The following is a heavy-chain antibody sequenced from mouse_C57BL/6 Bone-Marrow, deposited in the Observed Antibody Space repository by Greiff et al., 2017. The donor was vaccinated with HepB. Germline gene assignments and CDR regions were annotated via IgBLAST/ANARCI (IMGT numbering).Heavy chain of an antibody. CDR3: ARRGRNPGFAY. CDR2: IHPNSGST. V-gene: IGHV1-64*01. J-gene: IGHJ1*03. Sequence: QVQLQQPGAELVKPGASVKLSCKASGYTFTSYWMHWVKQRPGQGLEWIGMIHPNSGSTNYNEKFKSKATLTVDKSSSTAYMQLSSLTSEDSAVYYCARRGRNPGFAYWGTGTTVTVSS. D-gene: IGHD1-1*01. CDR1: GYTFTSYW.